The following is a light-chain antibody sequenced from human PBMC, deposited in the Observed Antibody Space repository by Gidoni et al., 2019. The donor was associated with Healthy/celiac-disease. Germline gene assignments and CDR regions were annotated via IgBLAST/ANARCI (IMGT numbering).Light chain of an antibody. CDR1: QCVSSY. CDR2: DAS. Sequence: EIVLTQSPATLSLSPGERATLSCRASQCVSSYLAWYQQKPGQAPRLLIYDASNRATGIPARFSGNGSGTDFTLTISSLEPEDFAVYYCQQRSNWPLTFGGGTKVEIK. V-gene: IGKV3-11*01. CDR3: QQRSNWPLT. J-gene: IGKJ4*01.